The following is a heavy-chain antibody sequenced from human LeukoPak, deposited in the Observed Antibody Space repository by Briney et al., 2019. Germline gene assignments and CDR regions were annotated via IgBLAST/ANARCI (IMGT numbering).Heavy chain of an antibody. CDR2: VDPEDGET. J-gene: IGHJ2*01. CDR3: ATDFHSGSYGNWYFDL. D-gene: IGHD1-26*01. Sequence: ASVKVSCKASGYTFTDYYMHWVQQAPGKGLEWMGLVDPEDGETIYAEKFQGRVTITADTSTDTAYMELSSLRSEDTAVYYCATDFHSGSYGNWYFDLWGRGTLVTVSS. V-gene: IGHV1-69-2*01. CDR1: GYTFTDYY.